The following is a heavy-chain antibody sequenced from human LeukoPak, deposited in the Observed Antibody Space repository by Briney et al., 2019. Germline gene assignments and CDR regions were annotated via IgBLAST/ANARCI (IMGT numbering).Heavy chain of an antibody. J-gene: IGHJ4*02. V-gene: IGHV1-69*01. CDR2: IIPIFGTA. Sequence: SVKVSCKASGGTFSSYAISWVRQAPGQGLEWMGGIIPIFGTASYAQKFQGRVTITADESTSTAYMELSSLRSEDTAVYYCASPPRGYSGSHFDYWGQGTLVTVSS. D-gene: IGHD1-26*01. CDR1: GGTFSSYA. CDR3: ASPPRGYSGSHFDY.